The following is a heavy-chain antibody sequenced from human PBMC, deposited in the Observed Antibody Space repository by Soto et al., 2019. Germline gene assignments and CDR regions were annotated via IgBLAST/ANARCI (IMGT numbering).Heavy chain of an antibody. CDR1: GFTSTSHA. Sequence: GWPLRLSPRAPGFTSTSHATSWVRQTHGKGLEWVSAISGSGGRTYYDDSGNGRFNISRANSKTTLYLQMNSLRAEDTAVYYCAKLASRFLLCRMDVWGQGTTVTVSS. V-gene: IGHV3-23*01. CDR2: ISGSGGRT. CDR3: AKLASRFLLCRMDV. D-gene: IGHD3-3*01. J-gene: IGHJ6*02.